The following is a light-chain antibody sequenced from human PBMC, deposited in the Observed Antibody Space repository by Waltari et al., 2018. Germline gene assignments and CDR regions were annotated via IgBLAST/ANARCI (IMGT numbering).Light chain of an antibody. V-gene: IGLV2-14*01. J-gene: IGLJ2*01. CDR1: THPIRFYRY. Sequence: QSALTQPASVSGSPGQSITTPCPGTTHPIRFYRYVPWYQQHPGNPPKPMVYEVGHRPSGISNRFSGSKSGNTASLTISGLQADDEADYYCSSYTRINTVIFGGGTKLTVL. CDR3: SSYTRINTVI. CDR2: EVG.